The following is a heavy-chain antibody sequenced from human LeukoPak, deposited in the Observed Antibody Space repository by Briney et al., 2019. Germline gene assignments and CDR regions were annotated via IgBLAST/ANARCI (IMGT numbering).Heavy chain of an antibody. D-gene: IGHD3-10*01. CDR3: ASGDSAWFGDYRP. Sequence: PSETLSLTCTVSGGSISSYYWSWNRQPAGKGLEWIGRIYTSGSTNYNPSLKSRVTMSVDTSKNQFSLKLSSVTAADTAVYYCASGDSAWFGDYRPWGQGTLVTVSS. CDR1: GGSISSYY. CDR2: IYTSGST. V-gene: IGHV4-4*07. J-gene: IGHJ5*02.